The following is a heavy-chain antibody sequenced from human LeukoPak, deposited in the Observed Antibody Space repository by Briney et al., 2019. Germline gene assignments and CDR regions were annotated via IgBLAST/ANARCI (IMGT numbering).Heavy chain of an antibody. CDR1: GGSISSYY. J-gene: IGHJ5*02. CDR2: IYTSGST. Sequence: SETLSLTCTVSGGSISSYYWSWIRQPAGKGLEWIGRIYTSGSTNYNPSLKSRVTMSVDTSKNQFSLKLSSVTAADTAVYYCARARIAVAGTGLHLDWFDPWGQGTLVTVSS. CDR3: ARARIAVAGTGLHLDWFDP. V-gene: IGHV4-4*07. D-gene: IGHD6-19*01.